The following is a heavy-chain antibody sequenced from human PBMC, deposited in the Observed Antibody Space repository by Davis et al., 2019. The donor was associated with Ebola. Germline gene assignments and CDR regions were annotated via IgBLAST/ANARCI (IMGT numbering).Heavy chain of an antibody. V-gene: IGHV1-69*02. CDR2: IIPILGIA. CDR1: GYTFTGYY. D-gene: IGHD3-10*01. CDR3: ARSVKRDGSGSYYKPYYYYGMDV. J-gene: IGHJ6*02. Sequence: AASVKVSCKASGYTFTGYYMHWVRQAPGQGLEWMGRIIPILGIANYAQKFQGRVTITADKSTSTAYMELSSLRSEDTAVYYCARSVKRDGSGSYYKPYYYYGMDVWGQGTTVTVSS.